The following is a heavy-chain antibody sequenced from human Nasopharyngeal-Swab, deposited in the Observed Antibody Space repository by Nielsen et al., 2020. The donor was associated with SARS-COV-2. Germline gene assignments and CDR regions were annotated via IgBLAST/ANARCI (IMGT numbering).Heavy chain of an antibody. V-gene: IGHV3-7*01. D-gene: IGHD3-3*02. CDR1: GFTFSSYW. J-gene: IGHJ4*02. Sequence: GASLKISCAASGFTFSSYWMSWVRQAPGKGLEWVANIKQDGSEKYYVDSVKGRFTISRDNAKNSLYLQMNRLRAEDTAVYYCARDSIALFDYWGQGTLVTVSS. CDR2: IKQDGSEK. CDR3: ARDSIALFDY.